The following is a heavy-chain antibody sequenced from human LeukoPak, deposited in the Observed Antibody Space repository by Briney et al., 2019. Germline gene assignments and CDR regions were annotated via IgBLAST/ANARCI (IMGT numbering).Heavy chain of an antibody. D-gene: IGHD5-18*01. Sequence: PGGSLRLSCAASGFTFSSYWMHWVRQAPGKGLVWVSRINSDRSSTSYADSAKGRFTISRDNAKNTLYLQMNSLRAEDRAVYYCARGYSYGYRIDYWGQGTLVTVSS. J-gene: IGHJ4*02. CDR3: ARGYSYGYRIDY. CDR1: GFTFSSYW. V-gene: IGHV3-74*01. CDR2: INSDRSST.